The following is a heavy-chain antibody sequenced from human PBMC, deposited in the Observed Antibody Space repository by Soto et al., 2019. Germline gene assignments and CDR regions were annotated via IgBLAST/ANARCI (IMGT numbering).Heavy chain of an antibody. J-gene: IGHJ6*02. D-gene: IGHD6-13*01. CDR3: ARGAAAGADYGMDV. V-gene: IGHV4-4*07. Sequence: PSETLSLTCTVSGGSISSYYWSWIRQATGKGLEWIGRIYTSGGTNYDPSLKSRVTMSVDTSKKQFSLKLSSVTAADTAVYYCARGAAAGADYGMDVWGQGTTVTVSS. CDR1: GGSISSYY. CDR2: IYTSGGT.